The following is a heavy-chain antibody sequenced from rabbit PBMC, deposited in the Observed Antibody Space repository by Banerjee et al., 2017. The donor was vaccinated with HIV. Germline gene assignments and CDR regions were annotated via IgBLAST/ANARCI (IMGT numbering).Heavy chain of an antibody. J-gene: IGHJ4*01. CDR3: ARDSSGWGLAFDL. Sequence: QSLEESGGGLVQPEGSLALTCKASGFTISNSYYMCWVRQAPGKGLEWIACIYGGSNDATYYASWAKGRFTISKTSSTTVTLQMTSLTAADTATYFCARDSSGWGLAFDLWGPGTLVTVS. CDR2: IYGGSNDAT. V-gene: IGHV1S40*01. CDR1: GFTISNSYY. D-gene: IGHD4-1*01.